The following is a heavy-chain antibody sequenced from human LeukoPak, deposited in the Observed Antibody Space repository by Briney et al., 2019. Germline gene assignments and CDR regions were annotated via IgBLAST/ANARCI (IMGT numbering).Heavy chain of an antibody. V-gene: IGHV1-69*13. CDR3: AREKATGEMTHFDY. CDR2: IIPIFGTA. J-gene: IGHJ4*02. CDR1: GGTFSSYA. Sequence: SVKVSCKASGGTFSSYAISWVRQAPGQGLEWMGGIIPIFGTANYAQKFQGRVTITADESTTTAYMELSSLRSEDTAVYYCAREKATGEMTHFDYWGQGTLVTVSS. D-gene: IGHD1-26*01.